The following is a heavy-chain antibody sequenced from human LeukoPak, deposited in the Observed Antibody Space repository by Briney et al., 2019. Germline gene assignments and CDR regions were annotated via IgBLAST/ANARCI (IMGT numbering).Heavy chain of an antibody. CDR3: AKDGGYYFDY. CDR1: GFTFSSYG. CDR2: IRYDGSNK. V-gene: IGHV3-30*02. J-gene: IGHJ4*02. Sequence: GGSLRLSCAASGFTFSSYGMHWVRQAPGKGLEWVVFIRYDGSNKYYADSVKGRFTISRDNSKNTLYLQMNSLRAEDTAVYYCAKDGGYYFDYWGQGTLVTVSS.